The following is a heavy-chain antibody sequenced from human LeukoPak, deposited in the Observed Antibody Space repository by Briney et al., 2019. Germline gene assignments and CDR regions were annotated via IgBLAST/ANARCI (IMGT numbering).Heavy chain of an antibody. CDR2: ISYDGSNK. V-gene: IGHV3-30*18. J-gene: IGHJ4*02. D-gene: IGHD2-15*01. Sequence: GGSLRLSCAASGFTFSSYGMHWVRQAPGKGQEWVAVISYDGSNKYYADSVKGRFTISRDNSKNTLYLQMNSLRAEDTAVYYCAKPPIGCSGGSCYAGFDYWGQGTLVTVSS. CDR1: GFTFSSYG. CDR3: AKPPIGCSGGSCYAGFDY.